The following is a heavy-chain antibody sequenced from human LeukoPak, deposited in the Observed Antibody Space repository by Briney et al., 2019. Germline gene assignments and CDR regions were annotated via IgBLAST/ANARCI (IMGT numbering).Heavy chain of an antibody. CDR2: ISFDGTTS. J-gene: IGHJ4*02. Sequence: GGSLRLSCAASGFIFGNYAIHWVRQAPGKGLEWVSLISFDGTTSFYADSVKGRFTVSRDNSNNTLHLHLSGLKTEDTAIYYCAGTSGREKTLAFWAKGTLVTVS. D-gene: IGHD1-26*01. V-gene: IGHV3-30-3*01. CDR3: AGTSGREKTLAF. CDR1: GFIFGNYA.